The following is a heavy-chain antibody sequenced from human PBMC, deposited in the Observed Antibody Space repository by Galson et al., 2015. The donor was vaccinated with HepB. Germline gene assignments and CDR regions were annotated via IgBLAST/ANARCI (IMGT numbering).Heavy chain of an antibody. CDR3: ARGRYRGVWGDL. CDR1: GFTFSSYD. V-gene: IGHV3-33*01. D-gene: IGHD3-16*01. J-gene: IGHJ5*02. Sequence: SLRLSCAASGFTFSSYDIYWVRQAPGKGLEWVSVIWHDGSNEYYADSVKGRFTISRDNSKNTVYLQMNSLRDEDMAVYYCARGRYRGVWGDLWGQGTLVTVSS. CDR2: IWHDGSNE.